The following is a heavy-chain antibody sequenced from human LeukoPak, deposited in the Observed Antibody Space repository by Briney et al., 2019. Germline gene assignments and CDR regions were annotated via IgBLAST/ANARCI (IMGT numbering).Heavy chain of an antibody. D-gene: IGHD3-10*01. V-gene: IGHV1-69*13. CDR1: GYTFTSYG. Sequence: SVKVSCKASGYTFTSYGISWVRQAPGQGLEWMGGIIPIFGTANYAQKFQGRVTITADESTSTAYMELSSLRSEDTAVYYCARSYGSGSYLDYFDYWGQGTLVTVSS. CDR3: ARSYGSGSYLDYFDY. J-gene: IGHJ4*02. CDR2: IIPIFGTA.